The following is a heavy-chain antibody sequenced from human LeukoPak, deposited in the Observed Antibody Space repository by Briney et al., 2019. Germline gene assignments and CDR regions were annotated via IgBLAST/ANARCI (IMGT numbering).Heavy chain of an antibody. CDR3: ARRVDV. J-gene: IGHJ6*04. V-gene: IGHV3-66*02. CDR1: GFTFDDYG. Sequence: GGSLRLSYAASGFTFDDYGMSWVRQAPGKGLEWVSVIYSGGSTYYADSVKGRFTISRDNSKNTLYLQMNSLRAEDTAVYYCARRVDVWGKGTTVTVSS. CDR2: IYSGGST.